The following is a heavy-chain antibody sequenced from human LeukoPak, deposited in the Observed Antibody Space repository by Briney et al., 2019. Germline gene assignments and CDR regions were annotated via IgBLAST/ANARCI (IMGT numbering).Heavy chain of an antibody. J-gene: IGHJ3*02. D-gene: IGHD3-3*01. V-gene: IGHV3-30-3*01. Sequence: GKSLRLSCAASGFTFSGYPIHWVRQAPGKGLEWVAVISYDGSNKYYADSVKGRFTISRDNAKNSLYLQMNSLRAEDTAVCYCARDLEGIYYDFWSGYSPNAFDIWGQGTMVTVSS. CDR2: ISYDGSNK. CDR3: ARDLEGIYYDFWSGYSPNAFDI. CDR1: GFTFSGYP.